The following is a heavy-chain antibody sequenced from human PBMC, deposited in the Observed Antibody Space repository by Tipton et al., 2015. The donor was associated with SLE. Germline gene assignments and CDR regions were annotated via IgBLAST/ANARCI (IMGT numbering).Heavy chain of an antibody. CDR2: INHSGSA. Sequence: TLSLTCAVYGGSFSGNYWIWIRQPPGKGLEWIGEINHSGSANYNPALKSRVTISVDTSKNQFSLKVTSVTAADTAVYYCARKGLAAGVDYWGQGTLVTVSA. V-gene: IGHV4-34*01. J-gene: IGHJ4*02. CDR3: ARKGLAAGVDY. D-gene: IGHD6-13*01. CDR1: GGSFSGNY.